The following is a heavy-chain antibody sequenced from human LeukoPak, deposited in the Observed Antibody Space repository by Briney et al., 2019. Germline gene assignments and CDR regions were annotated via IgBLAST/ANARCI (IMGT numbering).Heavy chain of an antibody. CDR1: GGSFSGYY. CDR3: ARETAIGYFDL. V-gene: IGHV4-34*01. J-gene: IGHJ2*01. D-gene: IGHD2-2*02. Sequence: PSETLSLTCAVYGGSFSGYYWSWIRQPPGKGLEWIGEIKHSGSTNYNPSLKSRVTISVDTSKNQFSLKLSSVTAADTAVYYCARETAIGYFDLWGRGTLVTVSS. CDR2: IKHSGST.